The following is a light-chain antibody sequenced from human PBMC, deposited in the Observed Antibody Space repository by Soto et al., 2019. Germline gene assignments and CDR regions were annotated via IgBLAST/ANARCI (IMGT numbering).Light chain of an antibody. CDR1: QDISTY. V-gene: IGKV1-5*01. J-gene: IGKJ5*01. CDR3: QHYTRYSAP. Sequence: RLTQSPSSLSASVGDTVTISCRASQDISTYLAWYQHKPGKAPTLLIFGASSLHNGVPPRFAGSGSGSEFTLTINRLQPADFATYYCQHYTRYSAPFGQGTRV. CDR2: GAS.